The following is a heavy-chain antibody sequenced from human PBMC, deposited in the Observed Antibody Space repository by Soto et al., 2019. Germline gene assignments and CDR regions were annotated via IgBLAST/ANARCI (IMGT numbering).Heavy chain of an antibody. Sequence: SETLSLTCTVSGDSIRSSSHYWAWNRQPPGKGLEWIGGFYYSGSPYYNPSLKSRVTMSVDTSKNQFSLNLNSVTAADTAVYYCARDKITGLFDYWGQGTLVTVSS. J-gene: IGHJ4*02. CDR1: GDSIRSSSHY. D-gene: IGHD2-8*02. CDR2: FYYSGSP. CDR3: ARDKITGLFDY. V-gene: IGHV4-39*02.